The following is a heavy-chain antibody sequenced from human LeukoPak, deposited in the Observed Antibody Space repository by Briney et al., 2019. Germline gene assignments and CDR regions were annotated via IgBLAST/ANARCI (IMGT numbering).Heavy chain of an antibody. CDR2: IIPVFGVA. J-gene: IGHJ4*02. Sequence: SVKASCKASGGTFSSYSISWVRQAPGQGLEWMGRIIPVFGVANYAQKFQGRVTITADKSTSTAYMELSSLRSEDTAMYYCARDWDGNSHYWGQGTLVTVSS. CDR3: ARDWDGNSHY. CDR1: GGTFSSYS. V-gene: IGHV1-69*04. D-gene: IGHD2/OR15-2a*01.